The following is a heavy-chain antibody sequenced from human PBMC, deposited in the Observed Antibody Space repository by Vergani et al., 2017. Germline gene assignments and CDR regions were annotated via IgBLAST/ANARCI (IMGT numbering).Heavy chain of an antibody. J-gene: IGHJ4*02. CDR1: GFTFSSYW. V-gene: IGHV3-74*01. Sequence: EVQLVESGGGLVQPGGSLRLSCAASGFTFSSYWMHWVRQAPGKGLVWVSRINSDGSSTSYADSVKGRFTISRDNAKNTLYLQMNSLRAEDTAVYYCARDSFTMVRAELSHLGSFDYWGQGTLVTVSS. D-gene: IGHD3-10*01. CDR2: INSDGSST. CDR3: ARDSFTMVRAELSHLGSFDY.